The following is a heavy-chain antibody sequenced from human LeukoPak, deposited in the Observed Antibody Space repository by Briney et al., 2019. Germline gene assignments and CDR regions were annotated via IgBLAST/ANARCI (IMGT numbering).Heavy chain of an antibody. V-gene: IGHV3-30*02. CDR2: IQYDGSIK. CDR3: AKDPTTVTTGWYFDL. Sequence: GGSLRLSCAASGFTFNTYGIHWVRQAPGKGLEWVAFIQYDGSIKYYGDSVKGRFTISRDNSKNTLYLQMNSLRAEDTAVYYCAKDPTTVTTGWYFDLWGRGTLVTVSS. D-gene: IGHD4-17*01. J-gene: IGHJ2*01. CDR1: GFTFNTYG.